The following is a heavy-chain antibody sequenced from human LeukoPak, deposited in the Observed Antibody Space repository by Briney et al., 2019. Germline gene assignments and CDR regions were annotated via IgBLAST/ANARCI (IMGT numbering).Heavy chain of an antibody. V-gene: IGHV4-30-4*07. CDR3: ATVGIAGDDPIDY. D-gene: IGHD6-13*01. J-gene: IGHJ4*02. CDR2: IYYSGST. Sequence: TLSLTCAVSGASISSGGYSWSWIRQPPGMGLEWIGYIYYSGSTYYNPSLKSRVTISVDTSKNQFSLKLSSVTAADTAVYYCATVGIAGDDPIDYWGQGTLVTVSS. CDR1: GASISSGGYS.